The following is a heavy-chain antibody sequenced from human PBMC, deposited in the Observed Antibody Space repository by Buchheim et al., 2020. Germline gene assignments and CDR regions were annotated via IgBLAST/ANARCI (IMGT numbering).Heavy chain of an antibody. CDR3: AREYCSSTSCSYFDY. J-gene: IGHJ4*02. V-gene: IGHV3-48*03. CDR2: IRSSGSTT. D-gene: IGHD2-2*01. CDR1: GFAFRNYD. Sequence: EVQLVDSGGGLVQPGGSLRVSCAASGFAFRNYDMNWVRQAPGQGLEWVSYIRSSGSTTYYADSVKGRFTISRDNAKNSLYLQMNSLRAEDTAFYYCAREYCSSTSCSYFDYWGQGTL.